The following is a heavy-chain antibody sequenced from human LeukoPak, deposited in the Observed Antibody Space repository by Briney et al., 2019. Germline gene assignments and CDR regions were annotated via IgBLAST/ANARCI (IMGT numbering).Heavy chain of an antibody. Sequence: ASVKVSCKASGYTSTNYDINWVRQAPGRGLEWMGWMSPNTVNTGYAQKFQGRLTMTKNASITTAYMELSSLTSEDTAVYYCARGISDGEYEGGRGSWGQGTLVTVSS. CDR2: MSPNTVNT. CDR1: GYTSTNYD. D-gene: IGHD4-17*01. V-gene: IGHV1-8*01. CDR3: ARGISDGEYEGGRGS. J-gene: IGHJ4*02.